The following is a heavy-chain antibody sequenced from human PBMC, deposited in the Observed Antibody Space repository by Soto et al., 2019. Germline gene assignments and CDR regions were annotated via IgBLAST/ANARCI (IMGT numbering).Heavy chain of an antibody. V-gene: IGHV3-30*18. CDR1: GFTFSSYG. Sequence: PGGSLRLSCAASGFTFSSYGMHWVRQAPGKGLEWVAVISYDGSNKYYADSVKGRFTISRGKSKDTLYLQMNSLRAEDTAVYYCAKVRVLLRSPFDYWGQGTLVTVSS. J-gene: IGHJ4*02. CDR3: AKVRVLLRSPFDY. CDR2: ISYDGSNK. D-gene: IGHD2-15*01.